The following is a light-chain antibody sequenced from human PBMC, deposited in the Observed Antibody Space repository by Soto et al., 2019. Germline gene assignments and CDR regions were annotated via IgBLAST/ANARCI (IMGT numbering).Light chain of an antibody. V-gene: IGKV1-8*01. J-gene: IGKJ5*01. CDR3: QQYYSYPIT. CDR2: AAS. Sequence: AIRMTQSPSSLSASTGDRVTITCRASQGISSYLACYQQKPGKAPKLLIYAASTLQSGVPSRFSGSGSGTDFTLTISCLKSEDFATYYCQQYYSYPITFGKGTRLEIK. CDR1: QGISSY.